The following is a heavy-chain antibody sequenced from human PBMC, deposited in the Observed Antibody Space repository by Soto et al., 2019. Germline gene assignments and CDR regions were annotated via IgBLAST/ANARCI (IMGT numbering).Heavy chain of an antibody. Sequence: VGSLRLSCAASGFTFSSYEMNWVRQAPGKGLEWVSYISSSGSTIYYADSVKGRFTISRDNAKNSLYLQMNSLRAEDTAVYYCARGRGATRRFDYWGQGTLVTVSS. CDR1: GFTFSSYE. CDR3: ARGRGATRRFDY. V-gene: IGHV3-48*03. CDR2: ISSSGSTI. J-gene: IGHJ4*02. D-gene: IGHD1-26*01.